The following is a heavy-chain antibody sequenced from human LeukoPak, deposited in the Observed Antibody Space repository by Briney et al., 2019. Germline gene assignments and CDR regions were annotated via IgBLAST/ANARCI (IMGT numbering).Heavy chain of an antibody. CDR2: INHSGST. V-gene: IGHV4-34*01. J-gene: IGHJ4*02. Sequence: PSETLSLTCAVYGGSFSGYYWSWIRQPPGKGLEWIGEINHSGSTNYNPSLKSRVTISVDTSKNQFSLKLSSVTAADTGVYYCARGRVKVVAAGRYFDYWGQGTLVTVSS. CDR3: ARGRVKVVAAGRYFDY. D-gene: IGHD2-15*01. CDR1: GGSFSGYY.